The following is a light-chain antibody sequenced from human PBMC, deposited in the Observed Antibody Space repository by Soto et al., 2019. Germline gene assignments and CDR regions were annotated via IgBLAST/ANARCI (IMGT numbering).Light chain of an antibody. CDR1: NSDVGDYNY. CDR3: SSYTNSNTRV. J-gene: IGLJ1*01. V-gene: IGLV2-14*01. Sequence: QSVLTQPASVSGSPGQSITISCTGTNSDVGDYNYVSWYQQHPGKASKLIIYEVSNRPSGISDRFSASKSGNTASLTISGLQAEDEAAYYCSSYTNSNTRVFGTGTKVTVL. CDR2: EVS.